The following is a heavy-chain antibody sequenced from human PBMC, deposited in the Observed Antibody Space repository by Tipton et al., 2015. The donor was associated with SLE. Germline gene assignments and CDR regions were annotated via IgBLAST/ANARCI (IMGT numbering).Heavy chain of an antibody. CDR2: INHSGST. Sequence: TLSLTCAVYGGSFRGYYWSWIRQPPGKGLEWIGEINHSGSTNYNPSLKSRVTISVDTSKNQFSLKLSSVTAADTAVYYCASSLGSSYWFDYWGQGTLVTVSS. CDR1: GGSFRGYY. J-gene: IGHJ4*02. CDR3: ASSLGSSYWFDY. D-gene: IGHD2-15*01. V-gene: IGHV4-34*01.